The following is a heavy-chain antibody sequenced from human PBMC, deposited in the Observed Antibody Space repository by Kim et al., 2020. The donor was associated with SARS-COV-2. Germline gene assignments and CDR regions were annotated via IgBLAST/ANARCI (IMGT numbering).Heavy chain of an antibody. J-gene: IGHJ6*02. Sequence: GGSLRLSCAASGFTFSSYWMSWVRQAPGKGLEWVANIKQDGSEKYYVDSVKGRFTISRDNAKNSLYLQMNSLRAEDTAVYYCARGRGLEGQSNYYYGMDVWVQGTTLTVSS. D-gene: IGHD3-3*01. CDR2: IKQDGSEK. CDR3: ARGRGLEGQSNYYYGMDV. V-gene: IGHV3-7*01. CDR1: GFTFSSYW.